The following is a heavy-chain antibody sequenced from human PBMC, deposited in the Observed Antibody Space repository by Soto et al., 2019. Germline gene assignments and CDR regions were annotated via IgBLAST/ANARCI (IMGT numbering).Heavy chain of an antibody. CDR2: IKESGFA. CDR1: NGSFSDYF. CDR3: ARGKSSGPLYYFDT. D-gene: IGHD6-19*01. V-gene: IGHV4-34*01. Sequence: SETLSLTCGVYNGSFSDYFWNWIRQPPGKGLEWIGEIKESGFATYNPSLKRRVTMSVDTANNQFSLKVTSVTTADTAVYYCARGKSSGPLYYFDTWGQGTLVTVSS. J-gene: IGHJ4*02.